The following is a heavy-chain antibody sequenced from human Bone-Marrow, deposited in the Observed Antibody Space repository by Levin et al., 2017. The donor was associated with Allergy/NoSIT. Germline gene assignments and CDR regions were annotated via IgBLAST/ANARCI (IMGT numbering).Heavy chain of an antibody. J-gene: IGHJ4*02. D-gene: IGHD3-10*01. CDR3: ARDDYFGSGSYAHY. CDR1: GGSISSGGYY. Sequence: SETLSLTCSVSGGSISSGGYYWSWIRQHPERGLEWIACIYYTGRTAYNPSLKTRITIALNTSQNQLSLQLSSLTAADTAIYYCARDDYFGSGSYAHYWGQGTLVTVSA. V-gene: IGHV4-31*03. CDR2: IYYTGRT.